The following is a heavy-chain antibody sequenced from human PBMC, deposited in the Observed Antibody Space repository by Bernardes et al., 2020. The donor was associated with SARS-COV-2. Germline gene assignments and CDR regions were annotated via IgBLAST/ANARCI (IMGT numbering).Heavy chain of an antibody. CDR2: IYYSGST. Sequence: SETLSLTCTVSGGSISSSSYYWGWIRQPPGKGLEWIGSIYYSGSTYYNPSLKSRVTISVDTSKNQFSLKLSSVTAADTAVYYCARDRYPSIAARAGMNWFDPWGQGTLVTVSS. D-gene: IGHD6-6*01. J-gene: IGHJ5*02. CDR1: GGSISSSSYY. V-gene: IGHV4-39*07. CDR3: ARDRYPSIAARAGMNWFDP.